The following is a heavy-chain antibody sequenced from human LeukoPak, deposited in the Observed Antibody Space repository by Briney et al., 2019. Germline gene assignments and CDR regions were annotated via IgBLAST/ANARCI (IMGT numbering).Heavy chain of an antibody. CDR2: IPKDGSNK. V-gene: IGHV3-30*02. Sequence: GGSLRLSCAASGFTFSSYGMHWVRQAPGKGLEWVAFIPKDGSNKFYADSVKGRFTISRDNSKNTLSLQMNSLRAEDTAIYYCAIIGTPGETEYYRLWGQGTRVTVSS. CDR1: GFTFSSYG. D-gene: IGHD2-21*01. CDR3: AIIGTPGETEYYRL. J-gene: IGHJ1*01.